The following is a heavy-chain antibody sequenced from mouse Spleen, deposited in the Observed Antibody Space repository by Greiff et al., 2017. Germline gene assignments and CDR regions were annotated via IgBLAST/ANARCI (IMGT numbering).Heavy chain of an antibody. CDR3: ARSGMITYYYAMDY. J-gene: IGHJ4*01. Sequence: VQLQQSGPELVKPGASVRISCKASGYTFTSYYIHWVKQRPGQGLEWIGWIYPGNVNTKYNEKFKGKATLTADKSSSTAYMQLSSLTSEDSAVYFCARSGMITYYYAMDYWGQGTSVTVSS. CDR1: GYTFTSYY. D-gene: IGHD2-4*01. V-gene: IGHV1S56*01. CDR2: IYPGNVNT.